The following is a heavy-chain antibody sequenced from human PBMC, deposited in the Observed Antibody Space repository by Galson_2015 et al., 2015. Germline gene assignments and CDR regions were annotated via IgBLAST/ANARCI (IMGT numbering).Heavy chain of an antibody. Sequence: QSGAEVKKPGASLKISCKGSGYKSNNYWFAWVRQMPGRGLEWIGVIYPGDSDTTYSPSFQGQVTISADDSITTAYLQWSSLKASDTAMYYCATLDTSPVALWGQGTLVTVSS. J-gene: IGHJ4*02. D-gene: IGHD5-18*01. V-gene: IGHV5-51*01. CDR2: IYPGDSDT. CDR1: GYKSNNYW. CDR3: ATLDTSPVAL.